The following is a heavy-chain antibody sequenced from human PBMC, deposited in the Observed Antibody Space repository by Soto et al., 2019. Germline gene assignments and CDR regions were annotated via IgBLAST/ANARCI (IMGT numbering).Heavy chain of an antibody. CDR1: GYTFTSYD. Sequence: QVQLVQSGAEVKKPGASVKVSCKASGYTFTSYDINWVRQATGQGLEWMGWMNPNSGNTGYAQKFQGRGTMTRNSSITTADMEPSSLRSEETAVSYCARGWYYGSGSPFGPWGQGTLVTVSS. V-gene: IGHV1-8*01. CDR2: MNPNSGNT. J-gene: IGHJ5*02. CDR3: ARGWYYGSGSPFGP. D-gene: IGHD3-10*01.